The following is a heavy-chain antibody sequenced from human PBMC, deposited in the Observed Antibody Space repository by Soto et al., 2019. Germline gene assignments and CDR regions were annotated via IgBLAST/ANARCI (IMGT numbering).Heavy chain of an antibody. CDR1: GFSLSTTGVG. CDR3: VPANQVTTGGDY. J-gene: IGHJ4*02. V-gene: IGHV2-5*02. CDR2: IYWDDDK. D-gene: IGHD4-17*01. Sequence: QITLKESGPTLVKPTQTLTLTCTFSGFSLSTTGVGVGWIRQPPGKALDWLALIYWDDDKRYSPSLKSRLTITKDTSKNQVVLTMTNMDPIDTATYYCVPANQVTTGGDYWGQGTLVTVSS.